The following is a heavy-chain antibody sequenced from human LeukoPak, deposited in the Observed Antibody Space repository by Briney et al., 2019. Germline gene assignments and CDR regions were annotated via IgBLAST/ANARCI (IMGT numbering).Heavy chain of an antibody. D-gene: IGHD3-10*01. CDR1: GFTFSSYG. Sequence: PGGSLRLSCAASGFTFSSYGMHWVRQAPGKGLEWVSAISGSDSTYYADSVKGRFTISRDNSKNTLYLQMNSLRAEDTAVYYCAKDSPYAYYGSGSYWDYWGQGTLVTVSS. CDR2: ISGSDST. J-gene: IGHJ4*02. CDR3: AKDSPYAYYGSGSYWDY. V-gene: IGHV3-23*01.